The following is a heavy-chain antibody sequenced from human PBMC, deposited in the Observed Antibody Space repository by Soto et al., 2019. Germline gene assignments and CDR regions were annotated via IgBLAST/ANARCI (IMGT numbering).Heavy chain of an antibody. Sequence: GASVKVSCKASGGTFSSYTISWVRQAPGQGLEWMGRIIPILGIANYAQKFQGRVTITADKSTSTAYMELSSLRSEDTAVYYCAGDVVVVAATGSTWFDPWGQGTLVTVSS. CDR2: IIPILGIA. CDR1: GGTFSSYT. CDR3: AGDVVVVAATGSTWFDP. D-gene: IGHD2-15*01. V-gene: IGHV1-69*02. J-gene: IGHJ5*02.